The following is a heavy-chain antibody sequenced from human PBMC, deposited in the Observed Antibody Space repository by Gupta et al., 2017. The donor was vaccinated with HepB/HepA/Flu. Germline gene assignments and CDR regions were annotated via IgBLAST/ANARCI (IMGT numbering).Heavy chain of an antibody. CDR3: AKDLYFWSAMDV. Sequence: EIQLLTSGGGLVQTGGSLRLSCEVPGFTFNCNDLRCVRQAPGKGLEWVSGIGTDLKPHYSESVRGRFTISRDNSKNTLYLQMNSLIAEDTAVYYCAKDLYFWSAMDVCGKGTTVTVSS. D-gene: IGHD3-3*01. CDR2: IGTDLKP. CDR1: GFTFNCND. V-gene: IGHV3-23*01. J-gene: IGHJ6*03.